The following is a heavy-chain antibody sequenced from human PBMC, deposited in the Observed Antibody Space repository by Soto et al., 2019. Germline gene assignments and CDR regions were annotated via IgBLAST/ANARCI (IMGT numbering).Heavy chain of an antibody. J-gene: IGHJ5*02. CDR3: ARNKYSGYGSNWFDP. D-gene: IGHD5-12*01. Sequence: SETLSLTCAVYGGSFSGYYWSWIRQPPGKGLEWIGEINHSGSTNYNPSLKSRVTISVDTSKNQFSLKLSSVTAADTAVYYCARNKYSGYGSNWFDPWGQGTLVTVSS. V-gene: IGHV4-34*01. CDR2: INHSGST. CDR1: GGSFSGYY.